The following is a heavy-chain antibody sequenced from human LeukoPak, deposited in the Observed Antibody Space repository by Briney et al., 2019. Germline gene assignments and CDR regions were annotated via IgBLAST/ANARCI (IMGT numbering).Heavy chain of an antibody. J-gene: IGHJ4*02. Sequence: GGSLRLSCAASGFTFSGYAMSWVRQAPGKGLEWVSSISSSSSYIYYADSVKGRFTISRDNAKNSLYLQMNSLRAEDTAVYYCARDDSSGYYYVSFDYWGQGTLVTVSS. D-gene: IGHD3-22*01. CDR3: ARDDSSGYYYVSFDY. V-gene: IGHV3-21*01. CDR2: ISSSSSYI. CDR1: GFTFSGYA.